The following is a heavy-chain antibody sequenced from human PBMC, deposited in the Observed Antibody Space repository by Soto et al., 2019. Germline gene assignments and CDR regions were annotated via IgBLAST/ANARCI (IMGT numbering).Heavy chain of an antibody. CDR2: ISSCSGYI. D-gene: IGHD6-6*01. Sequence: EVQLVESGVGLVKPGGSLRLSCAASGFTFSSYSMNWVRQAPGKGLEWVSAISSCSGYIYYADSVKGRFTISRDKAKKSLYWQLNILRAEDTAVYYCGRIQLGYDAFDLWGQGTMVTVSS. V-gene: IGHV3-21*01. CDR1: GFTFSSYS. CDR3: GRIQLGYDAFDL. J-gene: IGHJ3*01.